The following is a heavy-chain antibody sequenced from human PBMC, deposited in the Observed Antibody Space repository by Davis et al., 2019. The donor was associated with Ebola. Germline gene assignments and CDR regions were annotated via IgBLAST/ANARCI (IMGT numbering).Heavy chain of an antibody. CDR3: ARDRREWLRFSIYYYYGMDV. J-gene: IGHJ6*02. V-gene: IGHV3-7*01. Sequence: PGGSLRLSCAASGFTFSSYWMSWVRQAPGKGLEWVANIKQDGSEKYYVDSVKGRFTISRDNAKNSLYLQMNSLRAEETAVYYCARDRREWLRFSIYYYYGMDVWGQGTTVTVSS. D-gene: IGHD5-12*01. CDR1: GFTFSSYW. CDR2: IKQDGSEK.